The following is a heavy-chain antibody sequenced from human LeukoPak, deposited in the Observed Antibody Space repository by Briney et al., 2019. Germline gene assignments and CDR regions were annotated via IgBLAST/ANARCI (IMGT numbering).Heavy chain of an antibody. CDR3: ARATGYYFDY. CDR1: GFTFSSYG. D-gene: IGHD1-14*01. Sequence: GRSLRLSCAASGFTFSSYGMHWVRQAPGKGLEWVAVIWYDGSNKYYADSVKGRFTISRDNSKNTLYLQMNSLRAEDTAVYYCARATGYYFDYWGRGTLVTVSS. CDR2: IWYDGSNK. J-gene: IGHJ4*02. V-gene: IGHV3-33*01.